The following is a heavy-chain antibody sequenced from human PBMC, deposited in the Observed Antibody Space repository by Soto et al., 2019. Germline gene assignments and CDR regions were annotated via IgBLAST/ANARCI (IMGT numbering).Heavy chain of an antibody. V-gene: IGHV1-8*01. J-gene: IGHJ6*03. CDR3: AREYFDFWSVYYITSRGDYYYYMDV. D-gene: IGHD3-3*01. CDR1: GYTFTSYD. Sequence: ASVKVSCKASGYTFTSYDINWVRQATGQGLEWMGWMNPNSGNTGYAQKFQGRVPMTRNTSISTAYMELSSLRSEDTAVYYCAREYFDFWSVYYITSRGDYYYYMDVWGKGNTVTVSS. CDR2: MNPNSGNT.